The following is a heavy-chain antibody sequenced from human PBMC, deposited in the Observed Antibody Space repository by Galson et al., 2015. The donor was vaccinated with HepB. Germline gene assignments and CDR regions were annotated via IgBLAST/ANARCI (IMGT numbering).Heavy chain of an antibody. CDR1: GFTFSSYG. CDR2: IWYDGSNK. Sequence: SLRLSCAASGFTFSSYGMHWVRQAPGKGLEWVAVIWYDGSNKYYADSVKGRFTISRDNSKNTLYLQMNSLRAEDTAVYYCARDSGIAVAGTGFDYWGQGTLVTVSS. V-gene: IGHV3-33*01. CDR3: ARDSGIAVAGTGFDY. J-gene: IGHJ4*02. D-gene: IGHD6-19*01.